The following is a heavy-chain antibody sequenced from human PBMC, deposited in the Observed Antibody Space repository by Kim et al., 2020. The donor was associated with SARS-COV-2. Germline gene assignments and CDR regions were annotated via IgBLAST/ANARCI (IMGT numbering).Heavy chain of an antibody. CDR3: AKDRGTGYWYFDL. D-gene: IGHD3-10*01. V-gene: IGHV3-23*01. J-gene: IGHJ2*01. Sequence: GGSLRLSCAASGFTFSTCAMGWVRQTPGKGLEWVSVINSGGGNAYYADSVKGRFTMSRDNSKNTLSLQMNSLRVEDTALYYCAKDRGTGYWYFDLWGRGTLVTVSS. CDR1: GFTFSTCA. CDR2: INSGGGNA.